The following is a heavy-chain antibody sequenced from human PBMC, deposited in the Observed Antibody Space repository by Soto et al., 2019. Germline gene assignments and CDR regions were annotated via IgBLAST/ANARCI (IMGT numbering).Heavy chain of an antibody. CDR3: ARRGYGDYYFDY. CDR2: IYYSGST. D-gene: IGHD4-17*01. Sequence: SETLSLTCTVSGGSISSSSYYWGWIRQPPGKGLEWIGSIYYSGSTYYNPSLKSRVTISVDTSKNQFSLKLSSVTAADTAVYYRARRGYGDYYFDYWGQVNLVTVSS. J-gene: IGHJ4*02. CDR1: GGSISSSSYY. V-gene: IGHV4-39*01.